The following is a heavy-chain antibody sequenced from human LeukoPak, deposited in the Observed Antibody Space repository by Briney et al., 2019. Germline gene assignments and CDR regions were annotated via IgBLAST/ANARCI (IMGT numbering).Heavy chain of an antibody. V-gene: IGHV1-69*04. J-gene: IGHJ4*02. D-gene: IGHD5-18*01. Sequence: SVKVSCKASGGTFSSYAISWVRQAPGQGLEWMGRIIPILGIANYAQKFQGRVTITADKSTSTAYMELSGLRSEDTAVYYCARSALGIQLWAPFDYWGQGTLVTVSS. CDR1: GGTFSSYA. CDR2: IIPILGIA. CDR3: ARSALGIQLWAPFDY.